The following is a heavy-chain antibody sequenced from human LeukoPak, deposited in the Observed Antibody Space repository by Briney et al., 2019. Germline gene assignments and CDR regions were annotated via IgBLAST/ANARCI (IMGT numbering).Heavy chain of an antibody. D-gene: IGHD7-27*01. J-gene: IGHJ4*02. CDR1: GFTFSNYA. CDR3: ARPNSGFDY. Sequence: GGSLRLSCAASGFTFSNYAMSWVRQAPGKGLEWVSAISGSGGSTYYADSVKGRFTISRDNSKNTLYLQMNSPRAEDTAVYYCARPNSGFDYWGQGTLVTVSS. V-gene: IGHV3-23*01. CDR2: ISGSGGST.